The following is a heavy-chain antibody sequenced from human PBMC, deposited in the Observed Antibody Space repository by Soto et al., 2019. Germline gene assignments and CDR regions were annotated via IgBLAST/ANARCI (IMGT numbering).Heavy chain of an antibody. CDR1: GFTFSSYA. CDR3: AKAAIYYYGSGSYYYYYYMDV. V-gene: IGHV3-23*01. J-gene: IGHJ6*03. CDR2: INTSGGST. Sequence: PGGSLRLSCAASGFTFSSYAMSWVRQAPGKGLEWVSTINTSGGSTYYADSVKGRFTISRDNSKNTLYLQMNSLRAEDTAVYYCAKAAIYYYGSGSYYYYYYMDVWGKGTTVTVSS. D-gene: IGHD3-10*01.